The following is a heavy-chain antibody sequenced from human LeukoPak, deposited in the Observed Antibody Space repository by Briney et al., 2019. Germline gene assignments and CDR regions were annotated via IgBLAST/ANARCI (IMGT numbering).Heavy chain of an antibody. CDR1: GFTFSNYA. CDR3: AREDDDSNGIDV. Sequence: GGSLRLSCAASGFTFSNYAMEWVRQAPGKGLEWVALISYDGKHKYCADSMKGRFTISRDNSKNTLYLQMNSLRAEDTAVYYCAREDDDSNGIDVWGHGTTVTVSS. J-gene: IGHJ6*02. D-gene: IGHD4-11*01. CDR2: ISYDGKHK. V-gene: IGHV3-30*04.